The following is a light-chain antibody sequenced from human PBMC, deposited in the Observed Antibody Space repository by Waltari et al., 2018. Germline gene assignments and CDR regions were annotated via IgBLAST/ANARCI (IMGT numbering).Light chain of an antibody. CDR3: QHYVRLPAT. CDR1: QSISKY. CDR2: GAS. V-gene: IGKV3-20*01. Sequence: EIMLTQSPGTLSLSPGERATLSCRASQSISKYLAWYQQKPDQAPRLLIYGASSRATGIPDRFSGSGSGTDFSLTISRLEPQDFAVYYCQHYVRLPATFGQGTKVEIK. J-gene: IGKJ1*01.